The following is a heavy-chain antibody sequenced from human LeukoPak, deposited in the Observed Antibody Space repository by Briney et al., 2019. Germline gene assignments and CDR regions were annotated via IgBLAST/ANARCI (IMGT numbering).Heavy chain of an antibody. V-gene: IGHV3-11*04. CDR1: GFTFSDYY. J-gene: IGHJ6*02. D-gene: IGHD6-6*01. CDR3: ARDASISARDYYYGMDV. Sequence: GGSLRLSCAVSGFTFSDYYMTWIRQAPGKGLEWISHISSSGTTIYYADSVKGRFTISRDNAKNSLYLQMSSLRAEDTAVYYCARDASISARDYYYGMDVWGQGTTVTVSS. CDR2: ISSSGTTI.